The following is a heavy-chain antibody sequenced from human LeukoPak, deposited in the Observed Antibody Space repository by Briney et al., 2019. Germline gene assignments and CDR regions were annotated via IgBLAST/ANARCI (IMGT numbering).Heavy chain of an antibody. CDR1: GGSISSGGYS. V-gene: IGHV4-30-2*01. CDR3: ARDLYYYDSSGPFDY. J-gene: IGHJ4*02. D-gene: IGHD3-22*01. Sequence: SQTLSLTCAVSGGSISSGGYSWSWIRQPPGKGLEWIGYIYHSGSTYYNPSLKSRVTISVDRSKNQFSLKLSSVTAADTAVYYCARDLYYYDSSGPFDYWGQGTLVTVST. CDR2: IYHSGST.